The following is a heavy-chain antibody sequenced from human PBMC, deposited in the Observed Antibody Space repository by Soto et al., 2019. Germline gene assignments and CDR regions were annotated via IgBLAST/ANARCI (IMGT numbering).Heavy chain of an antibody. CDR2: IWYDGSNK. V-gene: IGHV3-33*01. CDR3: AREGRTTVVTPGYFQH. J-gene: IGHJ1*01. Sequence: QVQLVESGGGVVQPGRSLRLSCAASGFTFSSYGMHWVRQAPGKGLEWVAVIWYDGSNKYYADSMKGRFTISRDNSKNTLYLQMNSLKAEDTAVYYCAREGRTTVVTPGYFQHWGQGTLVTVSS. D-gene: IGHD4-17*01. CDR1: GFTFSSYG.